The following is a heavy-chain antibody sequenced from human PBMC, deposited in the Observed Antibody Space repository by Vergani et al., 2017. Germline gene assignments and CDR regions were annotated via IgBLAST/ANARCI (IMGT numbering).Heavy chain of an antibody. V-gene: IGHV3-49*04. J-gene: IGHJ4*02. CDR1: GFTFGDYA. CDR3: TRVTPMMGDY. Sequence: EVQLVESGGGLVQPGRSLRLSCTASGFTFGDYAMSWVRQAPGKGLEWVGFIRSKAYGGTTEYAASVKGRFTISRDDSKSIAYLQMNSLKTEDTAVYYCTRVTPMMGDYWGQGTLVTVSS. D-gene: IGHD3-16*01. CDR2: IRSKAYGGTT.